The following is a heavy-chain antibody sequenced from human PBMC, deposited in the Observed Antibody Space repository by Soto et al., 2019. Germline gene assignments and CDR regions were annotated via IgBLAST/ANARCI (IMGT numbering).Heavy chain of an antibody. D-gene: IGHD2-15*01. Sequence: KVSCKASGGTFSSYAISWVRQAPGQGLEWMGGIIPIFGTANYAQKFQGRVTITADESTSTAYMELSSLRSEDTAVYYCASLGYCSGGSCYWGWFDPWGQGTLVTVSS. J-gene: IGHJ5*02. CDR3: ASLGYCSGGSCYWGWFDP. CDR1: GGTFSSYA. CDR2: IIPIFGTA. V-gene: IGHV1-69*01.